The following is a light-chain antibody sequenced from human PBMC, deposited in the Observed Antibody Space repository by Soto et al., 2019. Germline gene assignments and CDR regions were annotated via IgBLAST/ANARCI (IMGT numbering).Light chain of an antibody. Sequence: QSVLTQPASVSGSPGQSITISCTGTGSDVGIYNLVSWYQQYPGKAPQLIIYQDNKRPSGISNRFSGSKSGNTASLTISGLQAEDEADYHCCSYAGSSNVFGTGTKLTVL. CDR3: CSYAGSSNV. CDR2: QDN. J-gene: IGLJ1*01. CDR1: GSDVGIYNL. V-gene: IGLV2-23*02.